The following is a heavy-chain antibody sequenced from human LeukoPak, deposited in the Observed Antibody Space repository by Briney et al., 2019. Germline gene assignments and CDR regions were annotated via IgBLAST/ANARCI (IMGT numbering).Heavy chain of an antibody. CDR3: ARQVRTTVHFDP. J-gene: IGHJ5*02. Sequence: PSETLSLTCTVSGGSISSYYWSWIRQPPGKGLEWIGYIYYSGSTNYNPSLKSRVIISIDTSKNQFSLKLSSVTAADTAVYFCARQVRTTVHFDPWGQGTLVTVSS. CDR2: IYYSGST. V-gene: IGHV4-59*01. D-gene: IGHD4-17*01. CDR1: GGSISSYY.